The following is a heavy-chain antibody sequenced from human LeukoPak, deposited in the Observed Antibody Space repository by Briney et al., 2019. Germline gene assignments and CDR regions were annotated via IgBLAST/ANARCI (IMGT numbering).Heavy chain of an antibody. Sequence: SETLSLTCAVYGGSFSGYYWSWIRQPPGKGLEWIGEINHSGSTNYNPSLKSRVTISIDTSKNQFSLKLSSVTAADTAVYYCARGHRDGCNSWGQGTLVTVSS. D-gene: IGHD5-24*01. CDR1: GGSFSGYY. J-gene: IGHJ4*02. CDR2: INHSGST. CDR3: ARGHRDGCNS. V-gene: IGHV4-34*01.